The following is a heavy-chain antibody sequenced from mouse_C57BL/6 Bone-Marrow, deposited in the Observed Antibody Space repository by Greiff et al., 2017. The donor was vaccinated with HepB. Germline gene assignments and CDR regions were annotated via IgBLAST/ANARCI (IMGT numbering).Heavy chain of an antibody. D-gene: IGHD2-4*01. V-gene: IGHV5-6*01. J-gene: IGHJ2*01. Sequence: EVMLVESGGDLVKPGGSLKLSCAASGFTFSSYGMSWVRQTPDKRLEWVATISSGGSYTYYPDSVKGRFTISRDNAKNTLYLQMSSLKSEDTAMYYCARHPTMITVLFDYWGQGTTLTVSS. CDR3: ARHPTMITVLFDY. CDR1: GFTFSSYG. CDR2: ISSGGSYT.